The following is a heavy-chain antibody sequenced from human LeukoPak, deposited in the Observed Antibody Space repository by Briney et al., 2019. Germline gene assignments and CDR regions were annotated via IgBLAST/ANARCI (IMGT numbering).Heavy chain of an antibody. J-gene: IGHJ6*03. D-gene: IGHD2-2*02. V-gene: IGHV4-4*07. CDR1: GGSISSYY. CDR3: ARDACSSTSCYTDYYYYYYMDV. CDR2: IYTSGST. Sequence: SETLSLTCTVSGGSISSYYWSWIRQPAGKGLEWIARIYTSGSTNYNPSLKSRVTMSVDTSKNQFSLKLSSVTAADTAVYYCARDACSSTSCYTDYYYYYYMDVWGKGTTVTVSS.